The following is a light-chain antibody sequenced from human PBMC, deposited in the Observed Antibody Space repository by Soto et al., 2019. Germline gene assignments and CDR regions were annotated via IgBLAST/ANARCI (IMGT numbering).Light chain of an antibody. Sequence: QSALTQPASVSGSPGQSISISCTGTTSDVGRYNYVSWYQQHPGKATKLMIYDVSYRPSWVSNRFSGSKSGITASLTISGLQAEDEADYYCNSFTTSSTYVFGTGTKLTVL. J-gene: IGLJ1*01. CDR1: TSDVGRYNY. CDR3: NSFTTSSTYV. CDR2: DVS. V-gene: IGLV2-14*03.